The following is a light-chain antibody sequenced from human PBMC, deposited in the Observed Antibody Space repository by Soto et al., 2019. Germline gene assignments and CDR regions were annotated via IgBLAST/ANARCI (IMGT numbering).Light chain of an antibody. CDR2: GAS. V-gene: IGKV3-15*01. J-gene: IGKJ4*01. CDR1: QSVSSN. Sequence: EIVMTQSPATLSVSPGERATLSCRASQSVSSNLAWYQQKPGQAPRLLIYGASTRATGIPARFSGSGSGTEFALTISRLQSEDFAVYYCQQYNNWPPVTFGGGTKVEIK. CDR3: QQYNNWPPVT.